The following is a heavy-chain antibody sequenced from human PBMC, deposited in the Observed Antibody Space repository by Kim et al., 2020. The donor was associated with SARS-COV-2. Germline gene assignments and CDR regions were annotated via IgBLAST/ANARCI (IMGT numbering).Heavy chain of an antibody. CDR3: ARRNDWNPFDY. Sequence: SETLSLTCDVYGGSISGYSWSWIRQPPGKGLEWIAEINHSASTNYNPSLKSRVTISVDTSKNQFSLKLSSVTAADTAVYYCARRNDWNPFDYWGQGTLVTVSS. J-gene: IGHJ4*02. CDR1: GGSISGYS. CDR2: INHSAST. V-gene: IGHV4-34*01. D-gene: IGHD1-1*01.